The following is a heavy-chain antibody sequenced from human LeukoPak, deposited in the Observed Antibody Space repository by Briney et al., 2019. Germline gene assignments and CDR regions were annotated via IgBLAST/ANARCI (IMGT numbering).Heavy chain of an antibody. CDR3: ARAPPYDYVWGSYRYTVYFDY. D-gene: IGHD3-16*02. V-gene: IGHV4-59*01. CDR2: IYYSGST. J-gene: IGHJ4*02. CDR1: GGSISSYY. Sequence: SETLSLTCTVSGGSISSYYWSWIRQPPGKGLEWIGYIYYSGSTNYNPSLKSRVTISVDTPKNQFSLKLSSVTAADTAVYYCARAPPYDYVWGSYRYTVYFDYWGQGTLVTVSS.